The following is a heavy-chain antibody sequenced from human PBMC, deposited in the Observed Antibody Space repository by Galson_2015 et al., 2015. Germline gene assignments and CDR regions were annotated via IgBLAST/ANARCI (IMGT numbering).Heavy chain of an antibody. V-gene: IGHV3-23*01. Sequence: SLRLSCAASGFTFSSSAMNWFRQAPGKGLEWLLALSNTGSSIYYADPVQVLFSISRYNSKNTLYLHLNSLRADDTAVYYCAKDRRAVVMSAIDYWGQGTQVTVSS. D-gene: IGHD2-21*02. CDR2: LSNTGSSI. J-gene: IGHJ4*02. CDR3: AKDRRAVVMSAIDY. CDR1: GFTFSSSA.